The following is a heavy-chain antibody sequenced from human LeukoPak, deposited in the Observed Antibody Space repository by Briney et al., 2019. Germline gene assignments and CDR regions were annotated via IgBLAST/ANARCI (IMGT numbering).Heavy chain of an antibody. CDR3: TTDPLIEVVTPVGPPPNSDARKNDY. J-gene: IGHJ4*02. CDR2: IKSKTDGGTT. Sequence: PGGSLRLSCAASGFTFSNAWMSWVRQAPGKGLEWVGRIKSKTDGGTTDYAAPVKGRFTISRDDSKNTLYLQMNSLKTEDTAVYYCTTDPLIEVVTPVGPPPNSDARKNDYWGQGTLVTVSS. CDR1: GFTFSNAW. D-gene: IGHD3-22*01. V-gene: IGHV3-15*01.